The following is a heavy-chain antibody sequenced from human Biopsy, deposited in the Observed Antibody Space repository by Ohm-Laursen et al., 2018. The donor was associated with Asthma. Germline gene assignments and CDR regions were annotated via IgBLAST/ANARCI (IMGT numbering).Heavy chain of an antibody. CDR3: AREVKMAY. CDR2: ISFDGSNK. D-gene: IGHD2-8*01. CDR1: GFTFSNYG. J-gene: IGHJ4*02. V-gene: IGHV3-30*03. Sequence: SLRLSCAASGFTFSNYGMHWVRQAPGKGLDWVAVISFDGSNKNYTDSVKGRFTISRDNSRNILYLQMNSLRAEDTGVYYCAREVKMAYWGRGTLVTVSS.